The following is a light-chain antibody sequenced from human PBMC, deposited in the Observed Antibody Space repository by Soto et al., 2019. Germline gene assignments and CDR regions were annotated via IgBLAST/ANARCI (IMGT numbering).Light chain of an antibody. CDR2: DVS. CDR1: SSDVGGYNY. J-gene: IGLJ1*01. V-gene: IGLV2-14*03. Sequence: QSALTQPASVSGSPGQSINIXCTGTSSDVGGYNYVSWYQHHPGKAPKLIIYDVSNRPSGVSNPFSGSKSGNTASLTISGLQPEDEADYYCSSYTTSNTRQIVFGTGTKLTVL. CDR3: SSYTTSNTRQIV.